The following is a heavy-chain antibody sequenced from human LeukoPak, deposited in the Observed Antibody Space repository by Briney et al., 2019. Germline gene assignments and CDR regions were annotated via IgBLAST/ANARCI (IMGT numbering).Heavy chain of an antibody. Sequence: ASVKVSCKASGYTFSNYGITWVRQAPGQGLEWMGWINTYSGNTNYAQKLQGRVTMTTDTSTSTAYMELRSLRSDDTAVYYCARSPPDYYDSSGYYYTDAFDIWGQGTMVTVSS. V-gene: IGHV1-18*01. D-gene: IGHD3-22*01. CDR2: INTYSGNT. J-gene: IGHJ3*02. CDR1: GYTFSNYG. CDR3: ARSPPDYYDSSGYYYTDAFDI.